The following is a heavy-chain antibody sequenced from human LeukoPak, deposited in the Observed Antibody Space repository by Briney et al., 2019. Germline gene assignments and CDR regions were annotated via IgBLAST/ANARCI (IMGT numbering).Heavy chain of an antibody. CDR1: GFTFNNVW. CDR2: IKSNTDGGTT. Sequence: PGGSLRLSCAASGFTFNNVWMNWVRQAPGKGLEWVGRIKSNTDGGTTDYAAPVKGRFTISRDDSKNMLYLQMNSLKTEDTAVYYCTRGDYGDHTDLDYWGQGTLVTVSS. V-gene: IGHV3-15*07. J-gene: IGHJ4*02. CDR3: TRGDYGDHTDLDY. D-gene: IGHD4-17*01.